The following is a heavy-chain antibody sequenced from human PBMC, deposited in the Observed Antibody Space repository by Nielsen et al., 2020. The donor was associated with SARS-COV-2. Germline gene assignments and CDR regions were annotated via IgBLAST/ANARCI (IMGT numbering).Heavy chain of an antibody. CDR1: GFTFDDYA. V-gene: IGHV3-9*01. Sequence: GGSLRLSCAASGFTFDDYAMHWVRQAPGKGLEWVSGISWNSGSIGYADSVKGRFTISRDNAKNSLYLQMNSLRAEDTALYYCVVFLGGQQLVHLFDYWGQGTLVTVSS. CDR2: ISWNSGSI. J-gene: IGHJ4*02. CDR3: VVFLGGQQLVHLFDY. D-gene: IGHD6-13*01.